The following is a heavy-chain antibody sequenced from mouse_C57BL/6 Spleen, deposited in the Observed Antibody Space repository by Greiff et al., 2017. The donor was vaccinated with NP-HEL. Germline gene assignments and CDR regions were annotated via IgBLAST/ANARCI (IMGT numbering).Heavy chain of an antibody. Sequence: DVMLVESGGGLVQPGGSMKLSCVASGFTFSNYWMNWVRQSPEKGLEWVAQIRLKSDNYATHYAESVKGRFTISRDDSKSSVYLQMNNLRAEDTGIYYCIIVPYYYAMDYWGQGTSVTVSS. J-gene: IGHJ4*01. D-gene: IGHD2-12*01. CDR2: IRLKSDNYAT. CDR3: IIVPYYYAMDY. V-gene: IGHV6-3*01. CDR1: GFTFSNYW.